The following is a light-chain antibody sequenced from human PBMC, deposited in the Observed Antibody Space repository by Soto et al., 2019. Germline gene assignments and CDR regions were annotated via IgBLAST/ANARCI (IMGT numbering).Light chain of an antibody. V-gene: IGLV4-69*02. Sequence: QLVLTQSPSASASLGASVKLTCTLDSGHSSYAIAWHQKQPEKGPRFLMKINSDGSHSKGDGIPDRFSGSSSGAERYLTISTLQSEDEADYYCQTWGTAVPYVVFGGGTKVTVL. CDR3: QTWGTAVPYVV. CDR2: INSDGSH. J-gene: IGLJ2*01. CDR1: SGHSSYA.